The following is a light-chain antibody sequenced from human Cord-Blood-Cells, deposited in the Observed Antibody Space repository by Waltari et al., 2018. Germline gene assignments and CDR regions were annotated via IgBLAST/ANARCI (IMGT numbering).Light chain of an antibody. J-gene: IGLJ1*01. CDR3: SSYTSSSTLLYV. CDR2: EVS. V-gene: IGLV2-14*01. Sequence: QSALTQPASVSGSPGQSITISCTGTSSDVGGYNHVSWYQQNQGKAPKLMIYEVSNRPSGVSNRFSGSKSGNTASLTISGLQAEDEADYYCSSYTSSSTLLYVFGTGTKVTVL. CDR1: SSDVGGYNH.